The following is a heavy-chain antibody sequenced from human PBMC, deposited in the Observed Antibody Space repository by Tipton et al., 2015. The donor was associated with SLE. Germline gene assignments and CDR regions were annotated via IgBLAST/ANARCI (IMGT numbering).Heavy chain of an antibody. CDR1: GGSISSYY. CDR2: IYYSGST. D-gene: IGHD5-18*01. CDR3: ATLPPGYARNY. V-gene: IGHV4-59*04. J-gene: IGHJ4*02. Sequence: GLVKPSETLSLTCTVSGGSISSYYWSWIRQHPGKGLEWIGYIYYSGSTYYNPSLKSRVTISVDTSKNQFSLKLSSVTAADTAVYYCATLPPGYARNYWGQGTLVTVSS.